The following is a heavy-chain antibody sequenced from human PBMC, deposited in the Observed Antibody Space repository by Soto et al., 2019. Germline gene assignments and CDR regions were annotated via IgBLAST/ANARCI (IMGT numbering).Heavy chain of an antibody. V-gene: IGHV1-58*02. J-gene: IGHJ6*03. CDR2: IVVGSGNT. CDR3: AAGYCSSTSCYTPLGYYYYYMDV. Sequence: ASVKVSCKASGFTFTISAMQWVRQARGQRLEWIGWIVVGSGNTNYAQKFQERVTITRDMSTSTAYMELSSLRSEDTAVYYCAAGYCSSTSCYTPLGYYYYYMDVWGKGTTVTVSS. D-gene: IGHD2-2*02. CDR1: GFTFTISA.